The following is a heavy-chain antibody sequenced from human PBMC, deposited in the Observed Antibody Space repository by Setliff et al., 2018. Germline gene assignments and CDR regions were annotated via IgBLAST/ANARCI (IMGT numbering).Heavy chain of an antibody. Sequence: SETLSLTCTVSGGSVRGYYWSWIRQPPGKGLEWIGYMYYSGDTNYNPSLKSRVTMSVDTSKNQFSLKLRSVTAADTAMYYCAKGGTYRYFDYWGQGTLVTVSS. CDR1: GGSVRGYY. J-gene: IGHJ4*02. CDR3: AKGGTYRYFDY. V-gene: IGHV4-59*02. CDR2: MYYSGDT.